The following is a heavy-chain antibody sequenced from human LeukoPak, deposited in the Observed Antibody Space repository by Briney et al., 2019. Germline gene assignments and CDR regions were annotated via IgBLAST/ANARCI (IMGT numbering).Heavy chain of an antibody. J-gene: IGHJ3*02. CDR1: GFTVSTNY. Sequence: GGSLRLSCAASGFTVSTNYMSWVRQAPGKGLEWVSIIYTGGTTYYPDSVTGRFTISRDTSQNTVYLQMDSLRAEETAVYYCARMQGFCTTSSCYPRAFDIWGQGKVVSVSS. CDR3: ARMQGFCTTSSCYPRAFDI. CDR2: IYTGGTT. D-gene: IGHD2-2*01. V-gene: IGHV3-53*01.